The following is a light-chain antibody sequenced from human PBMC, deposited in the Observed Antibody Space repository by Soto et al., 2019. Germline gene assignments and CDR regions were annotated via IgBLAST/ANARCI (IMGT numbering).Light chain of an antibody. CDR1: QSVSSY. V-gene: IGKV3-20*01. J-gene: IGKJ1*01. CDR3: QQYGSSGT. Sequence: EIVLTQSPGTLSLSPGERATRSCRASQSVSSYLAWYQQKPGQAPRLLIYGASSRATGIPDRFSGSGSGTDFTLTISRLEPEDFAVYYCQQYGSSGTFGQGTKVDIK. CDR2: GAS.